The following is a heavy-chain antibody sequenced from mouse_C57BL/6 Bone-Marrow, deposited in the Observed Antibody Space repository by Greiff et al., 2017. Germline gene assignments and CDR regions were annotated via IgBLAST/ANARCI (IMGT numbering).Heavy chain of an antibody. V-gene: IGHV1-66*01. CDR2: IYPGSGNP. Sequence: QVQLQQSGPELVKPGASVKISCKASGYSFTSYYIHWVKQRPGQGLEWIGWIYPGSGNPKYNEKFKGKATLTADTSSSTAYLQLSSLTSEDSAVYYCARSDGYPYYYSMDYWGQGTSVTVSS. CDR3: ARSDGYPYYYSMDY. D-gene: IGHD2-3*01. CDR1: GYSFTSYY. J-gene: IGHJ4*01.